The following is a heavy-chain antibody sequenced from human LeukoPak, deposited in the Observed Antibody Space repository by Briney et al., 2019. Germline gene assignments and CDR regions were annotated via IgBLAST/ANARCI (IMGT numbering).Heavy chain of an antibody. CDR2: INSDGIST. J-gene: IGHJ6*02. V-gene: IGHV3-74*01. CDR3: AVLVRYYYYGMDV. D-gene: IGHD2-15*01. CDR1: GFTFSSYW. Sequence: GGSLRLSCAASGFTFSSYWMHWVHQAPGKGLVWVSRINSDGISTSYADSVKGRFTISRDNAKNTLYLQMNSLRAEDTAVYYCAVLVRYYYYGMDVWGQGTTVTVSS.